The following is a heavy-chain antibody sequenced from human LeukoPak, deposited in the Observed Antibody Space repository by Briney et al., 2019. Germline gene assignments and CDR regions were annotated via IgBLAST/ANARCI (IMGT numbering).Heavy chain of an antibody. V-gene: IGHV3-74*01. CDR1: GFTFSSYS. Sequence: GGSLRLSCAASGFTFSSYSMNWVRQAPGKGLVWVSRINSDGSSTNYADSVKGRFTISRDNAKNTLFLQMNSLRAEDTVVYYCVRGGVDSWGQGTLVTVSS. CDR3: VRGGVDS. CDR2: INSDGSST. J-gene: IGHJ4*02. D-gene: IGHD6-25*01.